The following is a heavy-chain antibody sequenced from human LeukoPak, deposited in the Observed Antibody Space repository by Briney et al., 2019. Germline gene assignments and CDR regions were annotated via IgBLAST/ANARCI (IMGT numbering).Heavy chain of an antibody. CDR2: IRSKANSYAT. CDR3: GYSYGPPPATP. D-gene: IGHD5-18*01. V-gene: IGHV3-73*01. Sequence: GGSLRLSCAASGFTFSGSAMPWVRQASGKGLEWVGRIRSKANSYATAYAASVKGRFTISRDDSKNTAYLQMNSLKTEDTAVYYCGYSYGPPPATPWGQGTLVTVSS. CDR1: GFTFSGSA. J-gene: IGHJ5*02.